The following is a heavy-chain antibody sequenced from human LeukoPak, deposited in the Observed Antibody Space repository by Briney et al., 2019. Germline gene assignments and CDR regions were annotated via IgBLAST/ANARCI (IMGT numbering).Heavy chain of an antibody. CDR3: ARGGFTYYDYVWGSYRYTRFDY. D-gene: IGHD3-16*02. Sequence: SQTLSLTCTVSGGSISSGSYYWSWIRQPAGKGLEWIGRIYTSGSTNYNPSLKSRVTISVDTSKNQFSLKLSSVTAADTAVYYCARGGFTYYDYVWGSYRYTRFDYWGQGTLVTVSS. CDR2: IYTSGST. V-gene: IGHV4-61*02. CDR1: GGSISSGSYY. J-gene: IGHJ4*02.